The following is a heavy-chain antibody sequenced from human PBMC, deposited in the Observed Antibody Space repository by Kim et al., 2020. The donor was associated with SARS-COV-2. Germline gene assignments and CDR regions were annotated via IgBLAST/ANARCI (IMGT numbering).Heavy chain of an antibody. Sequence: SETLSLTCAVYGGSFSGYYWSWIRQPPGKGLEWIGEINHSGSTNYNPSLKSRVTISVDTSKNQFSLKLSSVTAADTAVYYCARVSEYYDILTGYCRAFDIWGQGTMVTVSS. J-gene: IGHJ3*02. D-gene: IGHD3-9*01. V-gene: IGHV4-34*01. CDR1: GGSFSGYY. CDR2: INHSGST. CDR3: ARVSEYYDILTGYCRAFDI.